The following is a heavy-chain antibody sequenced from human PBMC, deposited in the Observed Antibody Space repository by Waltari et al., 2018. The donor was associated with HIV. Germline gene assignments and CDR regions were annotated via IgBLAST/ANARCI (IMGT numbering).Heavy chain of an antibody. CDR2: IRSKAYGGTT. Sequence: EVQLVESGGGLVQQGRSLRFSCTASGFTIGDYVLRLFRQAPGKGLEWGGFIRSKAYGGTTEYAASVKGRFTISRDDSKSIAYLQMNSLKTEDTAVYYCTRDGLYYDFWSGYPGYWGQGTLVTVSS. V-gene: IGHV3-49*03. D-gene: IGHD3-3*01. CDR1: GFTIGDYV. CDR3: TRDGLYYDFWSGYPGY. J-gene: IGHJ4*02.